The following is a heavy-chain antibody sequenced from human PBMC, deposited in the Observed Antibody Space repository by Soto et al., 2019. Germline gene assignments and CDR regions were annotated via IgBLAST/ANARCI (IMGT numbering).Heavy chain of an antibody. D-gene: IGHD3-9*01. CDR3: AKDRPRTTYYGILTGYYRYGMDV. CDR2: ISGSGGST. CDR1: GFTFSSYS. Sequence: GGSLRLSCAASGFTFSSYSMSWVRQAPGKGLEWVSAISGSGGSTYYAASVKGRFTLSRDDSKNTLYLQMNSLRAEDTAVYSCAKDRPRTTYYGILTGYYRYGMDVWGQGTTVTVSS. J-gene: IGHJ6*02. V-gene: IGHV3-23*01.